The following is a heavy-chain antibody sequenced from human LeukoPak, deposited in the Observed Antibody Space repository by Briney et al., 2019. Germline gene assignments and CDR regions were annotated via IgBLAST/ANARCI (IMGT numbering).Heavy chain of an antibody. CDR3: AKDSKIVGATFRSYHYMDV. CDR1: GFTFSSYA. V-gene: IGHV3-23*01. Sequence: GGSLRLSCAAAGFTFSSYAMSWVRQAPGKGLEWVSAIRGSGDRTHYADSVKGRFTISRDNSKNTLYLQMNSLRAEDTAVYYCAKDSKIVGATFRSYHYMDVWGKGTAVTVSS. J-gene: IGHJ6*03. D-gene: IGHD1-26*01. CDR2: IRGSGDRT.